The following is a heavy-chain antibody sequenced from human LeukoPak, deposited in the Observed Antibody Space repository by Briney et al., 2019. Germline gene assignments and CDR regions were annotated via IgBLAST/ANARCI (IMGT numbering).Heavy chain of an antibody. V-gene: IGHV3-7*01. CDR3: ARELGYSGYDFGGFDY. Sequence: PGGSLRLSCAASGFTFSNYWMHWVRQAPGKGLEWVANIKQDGSEKYYVDSVKGRFTISRDNAKNSLYLQMNSLRAEDTAVFYCARELGYSGYDFGGFDYWGQGTLVTVSS. D-gene: IGHD5-12*01. CDR2: IKQDGSEK. J-gene: IGHJ4*02. CDR1: GFTFSNYW.